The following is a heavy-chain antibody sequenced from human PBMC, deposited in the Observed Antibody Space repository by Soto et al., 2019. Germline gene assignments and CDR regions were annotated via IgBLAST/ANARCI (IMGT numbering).Heavy chain of an antibody. CDR1: GFTFNQYW. V-gene: IGHV3-48*01. D-gene: IGHD3-16*02. J-gene: IGHJ5*02. CDR3: ARGPSAYYDYVWGSYRYDNWFDP. Sequence: GGSLRLSCAASGFTFNQYWMSWVRQAPGKGLEWVSYISSSSSTIYYADSVKGRFTISRDNAKNSLYLQMNSLRAEDTAVYYCARGPSAYYDYVWGSYRYDNWFDPWGQGTLVTVSS. CDR2: ISSSSSTI.